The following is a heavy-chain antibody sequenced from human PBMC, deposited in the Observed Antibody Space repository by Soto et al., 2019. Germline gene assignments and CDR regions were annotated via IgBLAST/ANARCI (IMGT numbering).Heavy chain of an antibody. Sequence: EVQLLESGGGLVQPGGSLRLSCAASGFSFSNYAMSWVRQAPGKGLEWVSGISGGGGSSYYADSVKGRFTISRDNSKNELYLQMNSLRAEDTAVYYCADNCGVDCHSVFFYWGQGTLVIVSS. CDR1: GFSFSNYA. J-gene: IGHJ4*02. CDR2: ISGGGGSS. CDR3: ADNCGVDCHSVFFY. D-gene: IGHD2-21*02. V-gene: IGHV3-23*01.